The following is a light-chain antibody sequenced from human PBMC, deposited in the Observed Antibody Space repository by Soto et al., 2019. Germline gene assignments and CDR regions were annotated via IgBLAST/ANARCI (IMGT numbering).Light chain of an antibody. V-gene: IGLV1-40*01. CDR2: SNS. CDR1: SSNIGAGYD. Sequence: QSVLTQPPSVSGAPGQRVTISCTGSSSNIGAGYDVHWYQQLPGTAPKLLIYSNSNRPSGVPDRFSGSKSGTSASLAITGLQAEDAADYYCQSYDSSLSAVLFGGGTKLTVL. J-gene: IGLJ2*01. CDR3: QSYDSSLSAVL.